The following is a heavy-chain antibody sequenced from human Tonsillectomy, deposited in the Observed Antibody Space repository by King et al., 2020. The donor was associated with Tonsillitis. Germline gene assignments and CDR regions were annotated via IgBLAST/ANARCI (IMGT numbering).Heavy chain of an antibody. V-gene: IGHV1-69*01. CDR2: IIPIFGTT. CDR3: ARDLVAMVMDY. CDR1: GGTFNSYA. J-gene: IGHJ4*02. Sequence: QLVQSGAEVKKPGSSVKVSCKASGGTFNSYAINWVRQAPGQGLEWMGGIIPIFGTTNYAQKFQGRVTITADQSTSTAYMELSSLISEDTAVYYCARDLVAMVMDYWGQGPLVTVPS. D-gene: IGHD5-18*01.